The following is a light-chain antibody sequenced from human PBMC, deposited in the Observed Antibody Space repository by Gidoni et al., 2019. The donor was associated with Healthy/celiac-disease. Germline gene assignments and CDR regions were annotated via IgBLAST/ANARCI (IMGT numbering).Light chain of an antibody. J-gene: IGKJ2*01. V-gene: IGKV1-5*03. Sequence: DIQMTHSPSTWSASVGNRLTSTCRPSKTISSWLAWYQQKPGKAPKLLIYKASSLESGVPSRFSGSGSGTEFTLNISSLQPDDFATYYCKQYKSYLYTFGQGTKLEIK. CDR1: KTISSW. CDR3: KQYKSYLYT. CDR2: KAS.